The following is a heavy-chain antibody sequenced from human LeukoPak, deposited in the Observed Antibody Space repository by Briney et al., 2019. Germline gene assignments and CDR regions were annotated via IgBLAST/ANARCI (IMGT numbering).Heavy chain of an antibody. D-gene: IGHD4-17*01. V-gene: IGHV3-23*01. Sequence: GGSLRLSCTASGFTFNSYSMNWVRQAPGKGLEWVSGISGSGGSTYYADSVKGRFTISRDNSKNTLYLQMNSLRAEDTAVYYCARIYGDYSMDYWGQGTLVTVSS. CDR2: ISGSGGST. CDR3: ARIYGDYSMDY. J-gene: IGHJ4*02. CDR1: GFTFNSYS.